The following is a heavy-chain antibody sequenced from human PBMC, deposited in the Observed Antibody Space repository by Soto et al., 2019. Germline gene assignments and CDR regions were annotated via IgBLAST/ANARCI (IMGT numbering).Heavy chain of an antibody. CDR3: ARDRSSSGWSV. J-gene: IGHJ4*02. D-gene: IGHD6-19*01. CDR2: ISSSSSYI. CDR1: GFTFSSYS. V-gene: IGHV3-21*01. Sequence: GGSLRLSCAASGFTFSSYSMNWVRQAPGKGLEWVSSISSSSSYIYYADSVKGRFTISRDNAKNLLYLQMNSLRAEDTAVYYCARDRSSSGWSVWGQGTLVTVSS.